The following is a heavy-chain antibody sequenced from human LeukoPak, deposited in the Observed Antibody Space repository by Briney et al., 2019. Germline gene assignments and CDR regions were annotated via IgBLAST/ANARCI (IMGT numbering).Heavy chain of an antibody. D-gene: IGHD3-3*01. Sequence: ASVRVSCKASGYTFTSYGISWVRQAPGQGLEWMGWIGTYSGSTNYAQKLQGRVTMTTDTSTSTAYMELRSLRSDDTAVYYCARGAITIFGGVIYWGYYMDVWGKGTTVTVSS. V-gene: IGHV1-18*01. CDR1: GYTFTSYG. J-gene: IGHJ6*03. CDR3: ARGAITIFGGVIYWGYYMDV. CDR2: IGTYSGST.